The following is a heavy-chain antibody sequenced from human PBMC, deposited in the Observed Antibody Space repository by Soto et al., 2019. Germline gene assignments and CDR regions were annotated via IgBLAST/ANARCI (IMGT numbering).Heavy chain of an antibody. V-gene: IGHV3-33*01. CDR1: GFSFSSYG. CDR3: ARDGKQLAVHSSSDMAV. J-gene: IGHJ6*03. D-gene: IGHD6-6*01. CDR2: IWYDGSNK. Sequence: GGSLGLSCAASGFSFSSYGMHWVRQAPGKGLEWVAVIWYDGSNKYYADSVKGRFTISRDNSKNTLYLQMNSLRAEDTAVYYCARDGKQLAVHSSSDMAVWGKWTTVTASS.